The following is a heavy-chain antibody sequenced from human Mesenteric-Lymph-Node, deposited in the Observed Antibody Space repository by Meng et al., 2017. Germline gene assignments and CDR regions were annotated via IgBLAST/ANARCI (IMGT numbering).Heavy chain of an antibody. V-gene: IGHV1-2*02. Sequence: SVKVSCKASGYTFIGYYMHWVRQAPGQGLEWMGWINPNSGGTNYAQKFQGRVTMTRDTSISTAYMEMSRLRSDDTAVYYCTATYYYDSSGYYRFDYWGQGTLVTVSS. CDR1: GYTFIGYY. D-gene: IGHD3-22*01. J-gene: IGHJ4*02. CDR3: TATYYYDSSGYYRFDY. CDR2: INPNSGGT.